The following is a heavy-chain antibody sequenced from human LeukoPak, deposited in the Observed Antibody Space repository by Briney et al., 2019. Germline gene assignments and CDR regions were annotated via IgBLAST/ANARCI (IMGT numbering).Heavy chain of an antibody. CDR3: ARDRITGTTRDFYYYYMDV. CDR1: GGSISSGGSIGSFY. CDR2: IDAAGRT. D-gene: IGHD1-20*01. Sequence: SETLSLTCTVSGGSISSGGSIGSFYWTWIRQPAGKGLEWIGRIDAAGRTNYNPSLRGPVTISVDTSKNQFSLRLSSVTAADAAVYYCARDRITGTTRDFYYYYMDVWGKGTTVTVSS. V-gene: IGHV4-61*02. J-gene: IGHJ6*03.